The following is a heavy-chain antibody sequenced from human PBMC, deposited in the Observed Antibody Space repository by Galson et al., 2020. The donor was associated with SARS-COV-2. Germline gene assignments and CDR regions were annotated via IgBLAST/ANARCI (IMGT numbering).Heavy chain of an antibody. V-gene: IGHV4-61*02. D-gene: IGHD2-8*02. Sequence: SETLSLTCTVSGGSISSGSYYWSCIRPPAGKGLEWIGRIYTSGSSNYNPALKSRVTISVDTAKNHFSLKLSSATAADTAVYYCAREGGYGTGGVCYTINGMDVWGQGTTVTVSS. CDR2: IYTSGSS. CDR1: GGSISSGSYY. CDR3: AREGGYGTGGVCYTINGMDV. J-gene: IGHJ6*02.